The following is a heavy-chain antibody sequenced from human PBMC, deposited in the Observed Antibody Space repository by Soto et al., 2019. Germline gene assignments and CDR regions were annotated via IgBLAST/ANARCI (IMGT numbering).Heavy chain of an antibody. J-gene: IGHJ3*02. V-gene: IGHV3-9*01. CDR2: ISWNSGSI. Sequence: EVQLVESGGGLVQPGRSLRLSCAASGFTFDDYAMHWVRQAPGQGLEWVSGISWNSGSIGYADSVKGRFTISRDNAKNSQYLQMNSLRAEDTALYYCAKVGGPYDAFDIWGQGTMVTVSS. CDR1: GFTFDDYA. CDR3: AKVGGPYDAFDI.